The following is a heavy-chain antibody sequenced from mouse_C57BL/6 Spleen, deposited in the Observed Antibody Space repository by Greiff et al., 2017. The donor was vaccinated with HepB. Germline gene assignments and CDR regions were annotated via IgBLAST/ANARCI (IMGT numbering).Heavy chain of an antibody. CDR3: ARRGSGPFAY. Sequence: VQLQQSGAEPMKPGASVKLSCKATGYTFTGYWIEWVKQRPGHGLEWIGEILPGSGSTNYNEKFKGKATFTADTSSNTAYMQLSSLTTEDSASYYCARRGSGPFAYWGQGTLVTVSA. V-gene: IGHV1-9*01. CDR1: GYTFTGYW. CDR2: ILPGSGST. D-gene: IGHD3-2*02. J-gene: IGHJ3*01.